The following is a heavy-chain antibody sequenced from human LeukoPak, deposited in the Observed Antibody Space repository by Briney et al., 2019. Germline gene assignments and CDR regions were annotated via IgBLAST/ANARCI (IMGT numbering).Heavy chain of an antibody. CDR1: GFTFSRYA. V-gene: IGHV3-23*01. J-gene: IGHJ3*01. CDR2: VSGSGGST. Sequence: GGSLRLSCAASGFTFSRYAMSWVRQAPGKGLEWVSAVSGSGGSTYYADSVEGLFTISRGNSKNTLYLQMNSLRAEDTAVYYCAKRMIRGVNHDAFDLWGQGTMVTVSS. CDR3: AKRMIRGVNHDAFDL. D-gene: IGHD3-10*01.